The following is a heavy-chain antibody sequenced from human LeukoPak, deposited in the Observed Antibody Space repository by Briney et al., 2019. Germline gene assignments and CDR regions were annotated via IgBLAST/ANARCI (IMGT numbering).Heavy chain of an antibody. D-gene: IGHD3-3*01. CDR1: GFTFSSYA. J-gene: IGHJ4*02. Sequence: GGSLRLSCAASGFTFSSYAMHWVRQAPGKGLEWVAVISYDGSNKYYADSVKGRFTISRDNSKNTLYLQMNSLRAEDTAVYYCAGAPNDFWSGYYTGIGYWGQGTLVTVSS. CDR2: ISYDGSNK. CDR3: AGAPNDFWSGYYTGIGY. V-gene: IGHV3-30-3*01.